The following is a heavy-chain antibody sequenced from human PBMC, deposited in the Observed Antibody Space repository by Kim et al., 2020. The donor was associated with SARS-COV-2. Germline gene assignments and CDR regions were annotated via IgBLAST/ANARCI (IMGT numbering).Heavy chain of an antibody. V-gene: IGHV4-34*01. J-gene: IGHJ4*02. D-gene: IGHD3-10*01. Sequence: KSRVTISVDTSKNQFSLKLSSVTAADTAVYYCARARNTHYYGSGSYYNYWGQGTLVTVSS. CDR3: ARARNTHYYGSGSYYNY.